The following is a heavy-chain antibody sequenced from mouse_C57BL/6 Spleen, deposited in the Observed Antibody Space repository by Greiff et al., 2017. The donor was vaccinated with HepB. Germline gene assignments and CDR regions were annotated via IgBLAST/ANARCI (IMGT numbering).Heavy chain of an antibody. Sequence: GGGLVQPKGSLKLSCAASGFSFNTYAMNWVRQAPGKGLEWVARIRSKSNNYATYYVDSVKDRFTISRDDSESMLYLQMNNLKTEDTAMYYCVRHQGDDGRAMDYWGQGTSVTVSS. CDR3: VRHQGDDGRAMDY. J-gene: IGHJ4*01. V-gene: IGHV10-1*01. D-gene: IGHD2-2*01. CDR2: IRSKSNNYAT. CDR1: GFSFNTYA.